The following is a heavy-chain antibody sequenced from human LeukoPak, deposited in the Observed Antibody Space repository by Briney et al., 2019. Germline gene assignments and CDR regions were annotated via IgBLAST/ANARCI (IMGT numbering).Heavy chain of an antibody. D-gene: IGHD5-24*01. CDR2: IYYSGST. Sequence: PSETLSLTCAVYGGSFSGYYWSWIRQPPGKGLEWIGYIYYSGSTNYNPSLKSRVTISVDTSKNQFSLKLSSVTAADTAVYYCAREGDGYNRYWGQGTLVTVSS. V-gene: IGHV4-59*01. J-gene: IGHJ4*02. CDR1: GGSFSGYY. CDR3: AREGDGYNRY.